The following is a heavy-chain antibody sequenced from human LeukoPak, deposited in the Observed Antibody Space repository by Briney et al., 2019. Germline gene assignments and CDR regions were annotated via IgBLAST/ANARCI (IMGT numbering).Heavy chain of an antibody. D-gene: IGHD6-25*01. CDR3: ARTTSFTASGYDY. V-gene: IGHV1-8*03. CDR1: GYTFTNYH. CDR2: MNPNNGDS. J-gene: IGHJ4*02. Sequence: ASVTVSCKASGYTFTNYHINWVRRATGQGLAWMGWMNPNNGDSGYAQKFQGRVTITRYTSISTSYMELRSLRSDDTAVYFCARTTSFTASGYDYWGQGTLVTVSS.